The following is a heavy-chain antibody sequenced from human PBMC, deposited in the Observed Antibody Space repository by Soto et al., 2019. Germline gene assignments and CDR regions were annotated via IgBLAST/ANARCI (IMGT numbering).Heavy chain of an antibody. D-gene: IGHD6-25*01. V-gene: IGHV4-59*08. CDR3: AGDLSSGWYYLDY. CDR1: GGIVSSCD. Sequence: SGTLALTCTVSGGIVSSCDWSWIRQTPRKGLEWIGYIYYTGSTNSTPSRKSRVTISVETSKNQLSLKLSSVTAADTVVYYCAGDLSSGWYYLDYWVKGSLVTVSS. J-gene: IGHJ4*02. CDR2: IYYTGST.